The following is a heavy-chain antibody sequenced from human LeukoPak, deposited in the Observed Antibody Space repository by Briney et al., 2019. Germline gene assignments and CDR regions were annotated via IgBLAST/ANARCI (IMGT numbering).Heavy chain of an antibody. J-gene: IGHJ4*02. CDR1: GGSFSGYY. Sequence: SETLSLTCAVYGGSFSGYYWSWIRQPPGKGLEWIGEINHSGSTNYNPSLKSRVTISVDTSKNQFSLKLSSVTAADTAVYYCARAVVAAAGRGVDYWGQGTLVTVSS. CDR2: INHSGST. CDR3: ARAVVAAAGRGVDY. D-gene: IGHD6-13*01. V-gene: IGHV4-34*01.